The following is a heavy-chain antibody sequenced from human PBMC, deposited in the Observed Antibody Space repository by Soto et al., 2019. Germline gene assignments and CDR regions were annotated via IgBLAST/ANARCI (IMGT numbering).Heavy chain of an antibody. CDR3: TRSGGSYSFGY. D-gene: IGHD1-26*01. Sequence: GGSLRLSCAASGFTLSGSAVHWVRQASGKGLEWVGRIRSKTHSYATEYIASVKGRFTMSRDDSNNTAYLQMNGLKTDDTAVYYCTRSGGSYSFGYWGQGTLVTGLL. CDR1: GFTLSGSA. J-gene: IGHJ4*02. CDR2: IRSKTHSYAT. V-gene: IGHV3-73*01.